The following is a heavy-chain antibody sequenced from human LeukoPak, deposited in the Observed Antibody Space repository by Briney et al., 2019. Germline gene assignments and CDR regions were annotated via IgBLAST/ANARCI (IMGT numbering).Heavy chain of an antibody. D-gene: IGHD3-22*01. CDR2: ISSSGSII. Sequence: GGSLRLSCAASGFTFSSYAMSWVRQAPGKGLEWVSYISSSGSIIYYADSVKGRFIISRDNAKNSLYLQMNSLRAEDTAVYFCARVGYDSSGRFDYWGQGTLVTVSS. CDR3: ARVGYDSSGRFDY. CDR1: GFTFSSYA. J-gene: IGHJ4*02. V-gene: IGHV3-48*04.